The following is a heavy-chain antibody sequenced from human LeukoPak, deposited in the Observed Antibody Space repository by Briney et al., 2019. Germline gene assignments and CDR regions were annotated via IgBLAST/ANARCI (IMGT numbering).Heavy chain of an antibody. CDR3: ARALYCSAGSCYSGPDY. J-gene: IGHJ4*02. D-gene: IGHD2-15*01. CDR1: GFTFSSYW. V-gene: IGHV3-74*01. CDR2: INSDGSST. Sequence: GGSLRLSCAASGFTFSSYWMHWVRQAPGKGLVWVSRINSDGSSTSYADSVKGRFTISRDNAKNTLYLQMNSLRAEDTAVYYCARALYCSAGSCYSGPDYWGQGTPVTVSS.